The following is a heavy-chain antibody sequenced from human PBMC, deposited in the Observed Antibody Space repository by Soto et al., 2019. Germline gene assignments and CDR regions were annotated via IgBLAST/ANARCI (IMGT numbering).Heavy chain of an antibody. Sequence: PGESLKISWKGSGYSFTSYWISWVRQMPGKGLEWMGRIDPSDSYTNYSPSFQGHVTISADKSISTAYLQWSSLKASDTAMYYCARLPGIAAAGYYGMDVWGQGTTVTVSS. D-gene: IGHD6-13*01. CDR3: ARLPGIAAAGYYGMDV. J-gene: IGHJ6*02. CDR1: GYSFTSYW. CDR2: IDPSDSYT. V-gene: IGHV5-10-1*01.